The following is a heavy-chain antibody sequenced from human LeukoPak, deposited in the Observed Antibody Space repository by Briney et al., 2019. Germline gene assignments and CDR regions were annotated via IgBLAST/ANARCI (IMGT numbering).Heavy chain of an antibody. D-gene: IGHD2-2*01. CDR2: ISYDGSNK. CDR1: GFTFSSYG. Sequence: GGSLRLSCAASGFTFSSYGMHWVRQAPGKGLEWVAVISYDGSNKYYADSVKGRFTISRDNSKNTLYLQMNSLRAEDTAVYYCARVGGFGRPIVAVPAAKVLIDYWGQGTLVTVSS. V-gene: IGHV3-30*03. J-gene: IGHJ4*02. CDR3: ARVGGFGRPIVAVPAAKVLIDY.